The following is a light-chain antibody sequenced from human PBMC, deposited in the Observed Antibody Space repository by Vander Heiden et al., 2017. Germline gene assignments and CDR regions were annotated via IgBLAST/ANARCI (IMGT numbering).Light chain of an antibody. Sequence: DIVMTQSPDSLAVSLGDRATINCKYSQSVLYSSNNKNYLAWYQQKPGQPPKLLIYWASTRESGVPDRFSGSGSGTDFTLTISSLQAEDVAVYYCQQYYSTPPTFGGGTKVEIK. CDR2: WAS. CDR3: QQYYSTPPT. CDR1: QSVLYSSNNKNY. V-gene: IGKV4-1*01. J-gene: IGKJ4*01.